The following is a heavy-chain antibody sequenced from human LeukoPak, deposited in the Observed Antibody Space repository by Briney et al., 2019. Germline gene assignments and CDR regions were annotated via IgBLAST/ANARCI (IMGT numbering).Heavy chain of an antibody. CDR3: TRDIGASGI. CDR1: GFTLSNYW. CDR2: IKQDGSEK. V-gene: IGHV3-7*04. Sequence: PGGSLRLSCAASGFTLSNYWVSWVRQAPGKGLEWVANIKQDGSEKYYVDSVKGRFTISRDNAKNSLYLQMNSLRAEDTAVYYCTRDIGASGIWGQGTMVTVSS. J-gene: IGHJ3*02. D-gene: IGHD1-26*01.